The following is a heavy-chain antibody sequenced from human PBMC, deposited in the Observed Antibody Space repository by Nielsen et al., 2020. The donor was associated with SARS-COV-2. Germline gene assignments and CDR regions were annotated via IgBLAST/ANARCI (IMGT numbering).Heavy chain of an antibody. Sequence: LSLTCAASGFTFSSYWMSWVRQAPGKGLEWVANIKQDGSEKYYVDSVKGRFTISRDNAKNTLYLQMNSLRAEDTAVYYCARDEEWVTAGAFDIWGQGTMVTVSS. CDR1: GFTFSSYW. D-gene: IGHD2-21*02. J-gene: IGHJ3*02. CDR2: IKQDGSEK. CDR3: ARDEEWVTAGAFDI. V-gene: IGHV3-7*01.